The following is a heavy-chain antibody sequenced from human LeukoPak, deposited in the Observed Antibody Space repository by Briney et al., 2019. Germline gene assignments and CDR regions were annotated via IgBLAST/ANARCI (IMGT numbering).Heavy chain of an antibody. J-gene: IGHJ6*02. V-gene: IGHV1-46*01. CDR3: ARVLDEYYYYAMDV. Sequence: ASVKVSCKASGYTFTTYYMHWVRQAPGQGLEWMGIINHSGGSTSYAQKYQGRVTTTRDTSTSTVYMELSSLRSEDTAVYYCARVLDEYYYYAMDVWGQGTTVTVSS. CDR2: INHSGGST. D-gene: IGHD5-24*01. CDR1: GYTFTTYY.